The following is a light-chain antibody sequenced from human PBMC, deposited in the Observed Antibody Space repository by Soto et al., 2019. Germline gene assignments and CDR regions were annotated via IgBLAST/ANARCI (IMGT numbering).Light chain of an antibody. J-gene: IGLJ1*01. Sequence: SYELTQSPSVSVAPGQTATITCGGNNIGSKSVNWYQQKAGQAPVLVMSYDSDRPSGIPERFSGSNSGNTATLTLSRVESGDEADYYCQVWDATNDQHVFGSGTKLTV. V-gene: IGLV3-21*01. CDR2: YDS. CDR1: NIGSKS. CDR3: QVWDATNDQHV.